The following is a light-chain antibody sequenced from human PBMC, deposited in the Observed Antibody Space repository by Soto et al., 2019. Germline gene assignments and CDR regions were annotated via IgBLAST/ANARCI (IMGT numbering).Light chain of an antibody. CDR3: FSYAGDSVYV. Sequence: LAQPASVSGSPRQSITISCTGTNSDVGSYNLVSWFQQHPGKAPKLGIYEVTKRPSGVSDRFSGSKSGNTASLTISGLQAEDEADYYCFSYAGDSVYVFGTGTKVTVL. J-gene: IGLJ1*01. CDR2: EVT. CDR1: NSDVGSYNL. V-gene: IGLV2-23*02.